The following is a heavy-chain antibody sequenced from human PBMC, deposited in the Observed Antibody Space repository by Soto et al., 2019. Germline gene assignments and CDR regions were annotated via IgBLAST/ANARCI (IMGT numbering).Heavy chain of an antibody. CDR3: ARPDFGDYWYFDL. CDR1: GGTFSSHT. Sequence: QDQLVQSGAEVKKPGSSVKVSCKASGGTFSSHTFSWVRQAPGQGLEWMGRIIPALGTATYAQKFQGRVTITADESATTVYMQLNSLRSADTGVYYCARPDFGDYWYFDLWGRGTLVTVSS. CDR2: IIPALGTA. V-gene: IGHV1-69*08. D-gene: IGHD4-17*01. J-gene: IGHJ2*01.